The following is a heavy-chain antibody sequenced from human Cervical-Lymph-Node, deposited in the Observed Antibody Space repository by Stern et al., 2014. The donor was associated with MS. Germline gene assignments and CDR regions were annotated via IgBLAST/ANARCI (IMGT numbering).Heavy chain of an antibody. J-gene: IGHJ2*01. CDR2: INHSGTH. Sequence: QLQLQESGPGLVKPSETLSLTCSVSGYSISSYYYWGWIRQPPGKGLEWIGSINHSGTHYYHPSPKSRVTMSVDMSTNQVSLKLSSVTAAETAVYYCARVRTGFADYVIHFDLWGRGTLVTVSS. CDR3: ARVRTGFADYVIHFDL. V-gene: IGHV4-38-2*02. CDR1: GYSISSYYY. D-gene: IGHD3-16*02.